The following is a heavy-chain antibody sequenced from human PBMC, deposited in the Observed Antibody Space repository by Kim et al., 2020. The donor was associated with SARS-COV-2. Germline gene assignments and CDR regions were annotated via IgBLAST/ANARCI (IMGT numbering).Heavy chain of an antibody. J-gene: IGHJ4*02. D-gene: IGHD5-18*01. Sequence: GGSLRLSCSASGLTFSHYTFHWVRQPPGKGLEFVSAVSGNGENTYYADSVRGRFTVSRDNSKNTVYLQMNTLRDEDSSVYYCVNIRGYTFGSFDYWGQGILVTVSS. CDR1: GLTFSHYT. CDR3: VNIRGYTFGSFDY. V-gene: IGHV3-64D*06. CDR2: VSGNGENT.